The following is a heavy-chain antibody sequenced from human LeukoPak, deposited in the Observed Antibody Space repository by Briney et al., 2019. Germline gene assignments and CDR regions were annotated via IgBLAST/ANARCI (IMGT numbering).Heavy chain of an antibody. V-gene: IGHV3-23*01. CDR2: ISGSGGST. D-gene: IGHD3-22*01. J-gene: IGHJ4*02. CDR1: GFTFSSYA. Sequence: GGSLRLSCAASGFTFSSYAMSWVGQAPGKGLEGVSAISGSGGSTYYADSVKGRFTLSRDHSTNTLYMQMNSLRAEDTDVSYCASVYYYDSSGYSSFDCWGQGTLVTVSS. CDR3: ASVYYYDSSGYSSFDC.